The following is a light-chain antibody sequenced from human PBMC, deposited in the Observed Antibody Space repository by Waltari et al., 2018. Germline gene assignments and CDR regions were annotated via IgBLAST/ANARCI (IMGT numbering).Light chain of an antibody. J-gene: IGKJ5*01. V-gene: IGKV4-1*01. Sequence: DIVMTQSPYSLAVSLGERATTNCKSSKSVLYSTNNKNYLAWYQQKPGQPPNLSIFWASTRESGVPTRFNGSGSGTDFTLTISSLQAEHGAVYYCQQYYSTPITFGQGTRLEI. CDR1: KSVLYSTNNKNY. CDR2: WAS. CDR3: QQYYSTPIT.